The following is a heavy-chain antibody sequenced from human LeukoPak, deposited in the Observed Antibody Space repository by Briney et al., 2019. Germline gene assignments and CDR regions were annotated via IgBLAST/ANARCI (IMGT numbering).Heavy chain of an antibody. Sequence: ASVKVSCKASGYTFTGYYMHWVRQAPGQGLEWMGWISPNSGGTNYAQKFQGWVTMTRDTSISTAYMELSRLRSDDTAVYYCARDQEGKRNWFDPWGQGTLVTVSS. J-gene: IGHJ5*02. CDR2: ISPNSGGT. V-gene: IGHV1-2*04. CDR1: GYTFTGYY. CDR3: ARDQEGKRNWFDP.